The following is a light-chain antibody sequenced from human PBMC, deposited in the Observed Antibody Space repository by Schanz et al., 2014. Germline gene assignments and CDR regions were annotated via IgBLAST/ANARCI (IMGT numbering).Light chain of an antibody. J-gene: IGLJ1*01. V-gene: IGLV1-40*01. CDR2: GNY. CDR1: SSNIGAGYD. CDR3: QSAHIPLSDYV. Sequence: QSVLTQPPSVSGAPGQRVTISCTGSSSNIGAGYDVHWYQQLPGAAPKLLIYGNYRRPSGVPDRFSGSRSGTSASLAITGLQAEDEADYYCQSAHIPLSDYVLGTGTNLTV.